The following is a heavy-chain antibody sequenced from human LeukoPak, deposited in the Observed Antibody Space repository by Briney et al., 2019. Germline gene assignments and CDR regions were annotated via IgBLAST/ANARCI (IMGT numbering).Heavy chain of an antibody. CDR3: ARKDYGDPNER. Sequence: SETLSLTCTVSGGSISSSSYYWGWLRPPPGKGLEWIGSIYYSGSTYYNPSLKSRVTISVDASKNQFSLKLSSVTAADTAVYYCARKDYGDPNERWGQGTLVTVSS. D-gene: IGHD4-17*01. V-gene: IGHV4-39*01. CDR2: IYYSGST. CDR1: GGSISSSSYY. J-gene: IGHJ4*02.